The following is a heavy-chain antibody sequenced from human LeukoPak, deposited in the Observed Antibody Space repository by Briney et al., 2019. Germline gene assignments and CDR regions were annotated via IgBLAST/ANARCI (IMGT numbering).Heavy chain of an antibody. J-gene: IGHJ6*03. V-gene: IGHV3-74*01. CDR2: IRTDGSTT. CDR1: GFIFSDYW. CDR3: ARHGYSSSYRSRYYYYMDV. Sequence: PGGSLRLSCAASGFIFSDYWMHWVRQAPGKGLVWVSRIRTDGSTTSYADSVRGRFTISRDNAKNSLYLQMNSLRAEDTAVYYCARHGYSSSYRSRYYYYMDVWGKGTTVTASS. D-gene: IGHD6-13*01.